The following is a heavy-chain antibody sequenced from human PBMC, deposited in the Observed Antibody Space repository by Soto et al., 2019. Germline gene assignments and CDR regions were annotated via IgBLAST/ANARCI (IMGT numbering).Heavy chain of an antibody. CDR2: IYYSGST. D-gene: IGHD6-13*01. CDR3: ARRSSSWTQFDY. Sequence: LSETLSLTCTVSGGSISSYYWSWIRQPPGKGLEWIGYIYYSGSTNYNPSLKSRVTISVDTSKNQFSLKLSSVTAADTAVYYCARRSSSWTQFDYWGQGTLVTVSS. V-gene: IGHV4-59*01. J-gene: IGHJ4*02. CDR1: GGSISSYY.